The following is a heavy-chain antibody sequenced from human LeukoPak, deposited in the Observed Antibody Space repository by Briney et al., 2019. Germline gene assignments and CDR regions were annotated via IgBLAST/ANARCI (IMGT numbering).Heavy chain of an antibody. Sequence: TGGSLRLSCAASGFTFSSYWMHWVRQAPGKGLVWVSRINSDGSSTSYADSVKGRFTISRDNAKNTLYLQMNSLRAEDTAVYYCARAGYMVRGVVYYYYMDVWGKGTTVTVSS. CDR1: GFTFSSYW. D-gene: IGHD3-10*01. V-gene: IGHV3-74*01. CDR3: ARAGYMVRGVVYYYYMDV. J-gene: IGHJ6*03. CDR2: INSDGSST.